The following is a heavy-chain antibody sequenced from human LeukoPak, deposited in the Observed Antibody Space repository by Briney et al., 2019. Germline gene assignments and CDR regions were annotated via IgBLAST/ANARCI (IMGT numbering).Heavy chain of an antibody. CDR1: GFTFSSHE. V-gene: IGHV3-48*03. CDR2: ISSSGSAI. J-gene: IGHJ4*02. CDR3: ASSDAKWELPGFNY. Sequence: PGGSLRLSCAVSGFTFSSHEMNWVRQAPGKGLEWVSYISSSGSAIYYADSVKGRFTISRDNAKNSLYLQMNSLKAEDTAVYYCASSDAKWELPGFNYWGQGTLVTVSS. D-gene: IGHD1-26*01.